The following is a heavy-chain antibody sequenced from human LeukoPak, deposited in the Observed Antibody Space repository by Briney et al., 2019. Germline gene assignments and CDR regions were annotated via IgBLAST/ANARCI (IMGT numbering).Heavy chain of an antibody. CDR2: ISYDGSNK. J-gene: IGHJ4*02. CDR3: ARPLRFLEWLFPPSHGFDY. V-gene: IGHV3-30-3*01. D-gene: IGHD3-3*01. CDR1: GFTFSSYA. Sequence: GRSLRLSCAASGFTFSSYAMHWVRQAPGKGLEGVAVISYDGSNKYYADSVKGRFTISRDNSKNTLYLQMNSLRAEDTAVYYCARPLRFLEWLFPPSHGFDYWGQGTLVTVSS.